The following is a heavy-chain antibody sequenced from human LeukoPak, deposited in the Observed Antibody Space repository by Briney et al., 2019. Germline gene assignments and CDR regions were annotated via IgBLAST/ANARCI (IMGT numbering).Heavy chain of an antibody. J-gene: IGHJ4*02. CDR2: ISGSGGST. Sequence: GGSLRLSCAASGLTFGSEAMRGVGEAPVNKLEWVSAISGSGGSTNYADSVKGRFTISRDNAKNTLYLQMNSLRAEDTAVYFCAKRGVVIRVILVGFHKQAYYFDSWGQGALVTVSS. CDR3: AKRGVVIRVILVGFHKQAYYFDS. D-gene: IGHD3-10*01. CDR1: GLTFGSEA. V-gene: IGHV3-23*01.